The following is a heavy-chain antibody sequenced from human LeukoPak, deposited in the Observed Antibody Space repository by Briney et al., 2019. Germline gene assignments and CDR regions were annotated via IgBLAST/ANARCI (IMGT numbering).Heavy chain of an antibody. Sequence: SETLSLTCTVSGDSISSSTHYWSWIRQPAGKGLEWIGRIFTSGSTNYYPSLKSRVTISIDTSKNQFSLMLSSVTAADTAVYYCARGELFWGPGTLVTVSS. V-gene: IGHV4-61*02. CDR2: IFTSGST. J-gene: IGHJ4*02. CDR3: ARGELF. D-gene: IGHD1-26*01. CDR1: GDSISSSTHY.